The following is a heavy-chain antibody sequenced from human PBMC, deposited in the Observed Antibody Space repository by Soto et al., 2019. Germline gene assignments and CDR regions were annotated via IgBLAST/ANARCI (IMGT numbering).Heavy chain of an antibody. J-gene: IGHJ4*02. V-gene: IGHV3-15*07. CDR3: AREHSSSWHDFDY. D-gene: IGHD6-13*01. CDR1: GFTFSNAW. Sequence: PGGSLRLSFAASGFTFSNAWMNWACQAPGKGLEWVGRIKSKTDGGTTDYAAPVKGRFTISRDDSKNTLYLQMNSLKTEDTAVYYCAREHSSSWHDFDYWGQGTLVTVPS. CDR2: IKSKTDGGTT.